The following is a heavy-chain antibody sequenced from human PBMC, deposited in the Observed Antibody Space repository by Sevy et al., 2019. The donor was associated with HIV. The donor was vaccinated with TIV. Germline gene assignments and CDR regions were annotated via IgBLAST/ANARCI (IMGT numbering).Heavy chain of an antibody. CDR1: GFTFSSYA. D-gene: IGHD3-9*01. CDR3: AKFTYFDWLSPGQYFDY. Sequence: GGSLRLSCAASGFTFSSYAMGWVRQAPGKGLEWVSGFGSSGGSTYYADSVKVRLTISRDNSKNTLYLQMNSLRAEDTAVYYCAKFTYFDWLSPGQYFDYWGQGTLVTVSS. V-gene: IGHV3-23*01. CDR2: FGSSGGST. J-gene: IGHJ4*02.